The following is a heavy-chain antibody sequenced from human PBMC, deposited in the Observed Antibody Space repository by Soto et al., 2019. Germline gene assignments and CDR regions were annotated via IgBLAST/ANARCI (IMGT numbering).Heavy chain of an antibody. CDR2: ISGSGGNT. D-gene: IGHD4-17*01. CDR1: GFAFSTYA. Sequence: EVQLLESGGGLVQPGGSLRLSCAASGFAFSTYAMSWVRQAPGKGLEWVSAISGSGGNTYYADSVMGRFTISRDSSKNTVYLQLNSLRAEDTAIYYCAKASMGTTKGKYHFDCWGQGTLVTASS. V-gene: IGHV3-23*01. J-gene: IGHJ4*02. CDR3: AKASMGTTKGKYHFDC.